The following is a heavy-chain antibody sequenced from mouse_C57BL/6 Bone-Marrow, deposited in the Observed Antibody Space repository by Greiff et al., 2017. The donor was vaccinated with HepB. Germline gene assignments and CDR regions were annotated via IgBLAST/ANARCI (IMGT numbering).Heavy chain of an antibody. J-gene: IGHJ3*01. CDR2: IDPSDSYT. CDR1: GYTFTSYW. D-gene: IGHD2-4*01. Sequence: QVQLKQPGAELVKPGASVKLSCKASGYTFTSYWMQWVKQRPGQGLEWIGEIDPSDSYTNYNQKFKGKATLTVDTSSSTVYMQLSSLTSEDSAVYYCARYDYSWFAYWGQGTLVTVSA. V-gene: IGHV1-50*01. CDR3: ARYDYSWFAY.